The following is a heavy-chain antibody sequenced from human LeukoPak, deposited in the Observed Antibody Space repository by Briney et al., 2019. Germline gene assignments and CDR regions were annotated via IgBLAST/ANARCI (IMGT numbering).Heavy chain of an antibody. Sequence: ASVKVSCKVSGYTLTELSMHWVRQAPGKGLEWMGGFDPEDGETIYAQKFQGRVTMTEDTSTDTAYMELSSLRSEDTAVYYCARDSTRQKQLAQPGDRSENSNNWFDPWGQGTLVTVSS. D-gene: IGHD6-6*01. CDR3: ARDSTRQKQLAQPGDRSENSNNWFDP. CDR2: FDPEDGET. V-gene: IGHV1-24*01. CDR1: GYTLTELS. J-gene: IGHJ5*02.